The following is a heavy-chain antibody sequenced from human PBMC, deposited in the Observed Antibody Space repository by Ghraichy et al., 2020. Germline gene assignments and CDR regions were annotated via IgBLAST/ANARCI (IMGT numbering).Heavy chain of an antibody. Sequence: ASVKVSCTASGYTFIAYYLHWVRQSPGQGLEWMGWINPNSGGRNYAQKCQGRVIMTRDTSISTAYMELFGLKSDDTAVYYCARTLSSGSDWIRTRPFQHWGQGIIVTVSS. J-gene: IGHJ1*01. CDR2: INPNSGGR. V-gene: IGHV1-2*02. D-gene: IGHD6-19*01. CDR3: ARTLSSGSDWIRTRPFQH. CDR1: GYTFIAYY.